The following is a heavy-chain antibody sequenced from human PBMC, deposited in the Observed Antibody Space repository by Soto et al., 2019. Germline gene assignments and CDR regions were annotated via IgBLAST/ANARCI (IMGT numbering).Heavy chain of an antibody. CDR1: GASVTRAGSY. J-gene: IGHJ4*02. V-gene: IGHV4-31*11. CDR3: ATRTTVTTFDY. CDR2: IYFDGTT. Sequence: QVQLQESGPGLVKPSQTLSLTCDVSGASVTRAGSYWGWIRQRPGQGLEWLGYIYFDGTTYYNPSLKSPVIISADTSRIQFSLSLRFLTAADTAVYYCATRTTVTTFDYWGQGTLVTVSS. D-gene: IGHD4-17*01.